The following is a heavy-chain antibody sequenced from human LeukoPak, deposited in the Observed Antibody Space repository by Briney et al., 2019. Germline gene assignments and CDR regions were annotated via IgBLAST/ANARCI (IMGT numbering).Heavy chain of an antibody. D-gene: IGHD6-6*01. Sequence: PGGSLRLSCAASGFTFSSHWMHWVRQAPGKGLVWVSRINSDGSTTSYADSVKGRFTISRDNAKNTLYLQMSSLRVEDTAVYYCARGSPDSSSSVDFDYWGQGTLVTVSS. CDR2: INSDGSTT. J-gene: IGHJ4*02. CDR1: GFTFSSHW. V-gene: IGHV3-74*01. CDR3: ARGSPDSSSSVDFDY.